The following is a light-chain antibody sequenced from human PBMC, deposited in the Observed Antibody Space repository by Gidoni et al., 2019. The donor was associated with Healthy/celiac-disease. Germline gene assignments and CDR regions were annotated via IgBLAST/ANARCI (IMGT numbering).Light chain of an antibody. J-gene: IGKJ2*01. CDR3: QQYDNLPPYT. V-gene: IGKV1-33*01. Sequence: DIQMTHVTSSLSASVGDRVTITCQASQDISNYLNWYQQKPGKAPKLLIYDASNLETGVPSRFSGSGSGTDFTFTISSLQPEDIATYYCQQYDNLPPYTFGQGTKLEIK. CDR1: QDISNY. CDR2: DAS.